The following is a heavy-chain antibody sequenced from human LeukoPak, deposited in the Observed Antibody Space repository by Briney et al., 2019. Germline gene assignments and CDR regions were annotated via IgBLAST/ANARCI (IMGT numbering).Heavy chain of an antibody. CDR1: GFTISSYA. J-gene: IGHJ4*02. V-gene: IGHV3-23*01. CDR3: AKDLRPGYSSSWYFDY. D-gene: IGHD6-13*01. Sequence: GGSLRLSCAASGFTISSYAMSWVRQAPGRGLEWVSAISGSGGSTYYADSVKGRFTISRDNSKNTLYLQMNSLRAEDTAVYYCAKDLRPGYSSSWYFDYWGQGTLVTVSS. CDR2: ISGSGGST.